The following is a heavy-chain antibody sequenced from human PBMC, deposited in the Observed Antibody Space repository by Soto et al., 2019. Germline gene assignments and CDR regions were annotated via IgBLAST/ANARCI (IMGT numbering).Heavy chain of an antibody. CDR1: GDSISNNNFY. CDR3: ARPYSSSGDWFDP. J-gene: IGHJ5*02. CDR2: IYYSGST. V-gene: IGHV4-39*01. Sequence: SETLSLTCTVSGDSISNNNFYWGWIRQPPGKGLEWIGTIYYSGSTYYNPSLKSRVTISVDTSNNQFSLELSSVTAADTAVYYCARPYSSSGDWFDPWGQGTLVTVSS. D-gene: IGHD6-6*01.